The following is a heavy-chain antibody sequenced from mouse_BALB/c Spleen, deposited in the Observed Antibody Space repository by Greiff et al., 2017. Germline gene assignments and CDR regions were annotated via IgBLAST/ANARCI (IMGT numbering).Heavy chain of an antibody. Sequence: EVHLVESGGGLVQPGGSLRLSCATSGFTFTDYYMSWVRQPPGKALEWLGFIRNKANGYTTEYSASVKGRFTISRDNSQSILYLQMNTLRAEDSATYYCARDMGGNYFAWFAYWGQGTLVTVSA. D-gene: IGHD2-1*01. CDR3: ARDMGGNYFAWFAY. V-gene: IGHV7-3*02. CDR1: GFTFTDYY. CDR2: IRNKANGYTT. J-gene: IGHJ3*01.